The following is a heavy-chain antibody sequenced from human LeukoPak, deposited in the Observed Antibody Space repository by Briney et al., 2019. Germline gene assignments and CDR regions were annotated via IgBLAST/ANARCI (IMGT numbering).Heavy chain of an antibody. J-gene: IGHJ4*02. D-gene: IGHD6-19*01. CDR3: ARERFYSSGSKSNRVDY. Sequence: ASVKVSCKASGYSFSDSYIHWVRQAPGQGLEWMGWINPDSGGTNYGQNFQGRVTMTRDTAINTAYMELSRLRSDDTAVYYCARERFYSSGSKSNRVDYWGQGTLVTVSS. V-gene: IGHV1-2*02. CDR1: GYSFSDSY. CDR2: INPDSGGT.